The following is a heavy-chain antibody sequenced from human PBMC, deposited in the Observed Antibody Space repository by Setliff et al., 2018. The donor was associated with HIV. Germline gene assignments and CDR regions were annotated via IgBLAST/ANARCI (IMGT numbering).Heavy chain of an antibody. CDR1: GYPFSGYG. V-gene: IGHV1-18*01. CDR3: ATDPDGGNSDG. J-gene: IGHJ4*02. D-gene: IGHD2-21*02. Sequence: ASVKVSCKASGYPFSGYGISWVRQAPGQGLEWMGWISAYSGDTNYAQKFQGRVTITRDTSANTAYMELSSLRSEDTAVYYCATDPDGGNSDGWGQGTLVTISS. CDR2: ISAYSGDT.